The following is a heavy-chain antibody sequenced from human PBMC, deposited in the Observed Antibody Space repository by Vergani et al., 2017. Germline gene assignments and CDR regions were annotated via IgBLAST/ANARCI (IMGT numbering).Heavy chain of an antibody. CDR3: ARGARGSSTSWSYYYYYYMDV. CDR2: INHSGST. V-gene: IGHV4-34*01. Sequence: QVQLQESGPGLVKPSETLSLTCAVYGGSFSGYYWSWIRQPPGKGLEWIGEINHSGSTNYNPSLKSRVTISVDTSKNQFSLKLSSVTAADTAVYYCARGARGSSTSWSYYYYYYMDVWGKGTTVTVSS. J-gene: IGHJ6*03. CDR1: GGSFSGYY. D-gene: IGHD2-2*01.